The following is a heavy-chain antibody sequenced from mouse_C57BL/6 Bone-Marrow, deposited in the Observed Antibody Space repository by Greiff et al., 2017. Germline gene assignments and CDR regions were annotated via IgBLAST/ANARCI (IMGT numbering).Heavy chain of an antibody. CDR2: IYPGGGYT. Sequence: VQLQQSGAELVRPGTSVKMSCKASGYTFTNYWIGWAKQRPGHGLEWIGYIYPGGGYTNYNEKFKGKATLTADKSYSTAYMQFSSLTSEDSAIYYCARYEGYYVPFAYWGQGTLVTVSA. D-gene: IGHD2-3*01. CDR3: ARYEGYYVPFAY. J-gene: IGHJ3*01. CDR1: GYTFTNYW. V-gene: IGHV1-63*01.